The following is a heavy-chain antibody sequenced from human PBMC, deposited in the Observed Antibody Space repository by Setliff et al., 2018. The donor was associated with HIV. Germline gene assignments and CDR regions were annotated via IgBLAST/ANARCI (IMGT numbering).Heavy chain of an antibody. D-gene: IGHD2-15*01. CDR2: IIPIFGTA. V-gene: IGHV1-69*05. J-gene: IGHJ4*02. CDR3: ARDRGGSWTFDH. Sequence: ASVKVSCKASGGTFSSYAISWVRQAPGQGLEWMGGIIPIFGTANYAQKFQDRVALTRDTSTGTVYMELRSLRSEDTAVYYCARDRGGSWTFDHWGQGTLVTVSS. CDR1: GGTFSSYA.